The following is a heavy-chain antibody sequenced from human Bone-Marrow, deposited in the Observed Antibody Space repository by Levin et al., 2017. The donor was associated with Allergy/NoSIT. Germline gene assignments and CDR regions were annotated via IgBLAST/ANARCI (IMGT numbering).Heavy chain of an antibody. V-gene: IGHV4-30-4*01. CDR1: GGSISSVLYY. CDR3: ASVVPAATRHWFDP. D-gene: IGHD2-2*01. J-gene: IGHJ5*02. Sequence: TSETLSLTCTVSGGSISSVLYYWSWIRQSPGKGLEWIGYIHYRGSTSYNPSLKTRLTISLDTSKNQFSLKLNSVTAADTAVYYCASVVPAATRHWFDPWGQGTLVTVSS. CDR2: IHYRGST.